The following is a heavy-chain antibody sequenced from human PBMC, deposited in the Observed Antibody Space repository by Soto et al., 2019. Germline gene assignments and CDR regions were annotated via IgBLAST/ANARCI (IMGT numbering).Heavy chain of an antibody. V-gene: IGHV4-39*07. J-gene: IGHJ4*02. D-gene: IGHD3-22*01. CDR2: IYYSGST. CDR3: ARDGRHYYDSSGYFDY. CDR1: GGSISSSSYY. Sequence: SETLSLTCTVSGGSISSSSYYWGWIRQPPGKGLEWIGSIYYSGSTYYNPSLKSRVTISVDTSKNQLSLKLSSVTAADTAVYYCARDGRHYYDSSGYFDYWGQGTLVTVSS.